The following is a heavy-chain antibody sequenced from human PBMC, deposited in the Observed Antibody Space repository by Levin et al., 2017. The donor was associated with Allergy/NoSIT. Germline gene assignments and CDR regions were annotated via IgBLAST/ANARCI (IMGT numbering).Heavy chain of an antibody. D-gene: IGHD5-12*01. V-gene: IGHV3-33*01. Sequence: GESLKISCAASGFTFRIHGMHWVRQAPGKGLEWVAVIWDDGSQKYHADSVKGRFTISRDNFNKMLYLQMESLRAEDTALYYCARGLWLRGGKDVFDIWGQGTMVTVSS. CDR1: GFTFRIHG. CDR3: ARGLWLRGGKDVFDI. CDR2: IWDDGSQK. J-gene: IGHJ3*02.